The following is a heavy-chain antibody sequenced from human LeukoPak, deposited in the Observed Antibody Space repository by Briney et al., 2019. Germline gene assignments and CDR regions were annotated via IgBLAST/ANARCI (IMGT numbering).Heavy chain of an antibody. Sequence: PSETLSLTCAVYGGSFSGYYWSWIRQPPGKGLEWIGEINHSGSTNYNPSLKSRVTISVDTSKNQFSLKLSSVTAADTAVYYCARGNVAYYDFWSGYYHNWFDPWGQGTLVTVSS. CDR1: GGSFSGYY. J-gene: IGHJ5*02. V-gene: IGHV4-34*01. CDR2: INHSGST. CDR3: ARGNVAYYDFWSGYYHNWFDP. D-gene: IGHD3-3*01.